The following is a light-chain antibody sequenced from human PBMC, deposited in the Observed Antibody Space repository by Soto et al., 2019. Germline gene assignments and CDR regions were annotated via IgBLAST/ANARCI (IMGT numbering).Light chain of an antibody. CDR3: QQYNSYPWT. CDR1: QSISSW. CDR2: KAS. V-gene: IGKV1-5*03. Sequence: DIQSTQSPSTLSASVGDRVGITCRSSQSISSWLAWYQQKPGKAPKLLIYKASSLESGVPSRFSGSGSGTEFTLTISSLQPDDFATYYCQQYNSYPWTFGQGTKVDIK. J-gene: IGKJ1*01.